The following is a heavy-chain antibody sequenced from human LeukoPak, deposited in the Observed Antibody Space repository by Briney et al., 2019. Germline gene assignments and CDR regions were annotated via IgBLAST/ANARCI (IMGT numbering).Heavy chain of an antibody. D-gene: IGHD4-17*01. CDR1: GFTFSSYG. Sequence: GGSLRLSCAASGFTFSSYGMHWVRQAPGKGLEWVAFIRYDGSNKYYADSVKGRFTISRDNSKNTLYLQMNSLRAEDTAVYYCARGRDYGDPLPDYYYYMDVWGKGTTVTVSS. CDR3: ARGRDYGDPLPDYYYYMDV. CDR2: IRYDGSNK. V-gene: IGHV3-30*02. J-gene: IGHJ6*03.